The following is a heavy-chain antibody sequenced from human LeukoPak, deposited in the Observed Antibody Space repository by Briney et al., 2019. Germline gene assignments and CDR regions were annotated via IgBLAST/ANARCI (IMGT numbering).Heavy chain of an antibody. V-gene: IGHV3-11*01. CDR1: GFTFHDYY. J-gene: IGHJ4*02. CDR2: ISSSGSTI. D-gene: IGHD6-19*01. Sequence: NPGGSLRLSCAASGFTFHDYYMSWIRQAPGKGLEWISYISSSGSTIYYADSVKGRFTISRDNAKNSLYLQMNSLRAEDTALYYCARAVSVAGSPDYWGQGTLVTVSS. CDR3: ARAVSVAGSPDY.